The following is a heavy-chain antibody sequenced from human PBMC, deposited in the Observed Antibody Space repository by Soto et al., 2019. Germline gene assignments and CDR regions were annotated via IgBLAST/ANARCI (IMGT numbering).Heavy chain of an antibody. CDR3: ARDPAPDIVLVPGHDWFDP. J-gene: IGHJ5*02. CDR1: GYTFSSYG. Sequence: QVQLVQSGAEVKKPGASVKVSCKASGYTFSSYGISWVRQAPGLGLEWMGWISAYNGNTNYAQKLQDRVTMTTVTSTSTAYMELRSLRSDDTAIYYCARDPAPDIVLVPGHDWFDPWGQGTLVAVSS. CDR2: ISAYNGNT. D-gene: IGHD2-2*01. V-gene: IGHV1-18*01.